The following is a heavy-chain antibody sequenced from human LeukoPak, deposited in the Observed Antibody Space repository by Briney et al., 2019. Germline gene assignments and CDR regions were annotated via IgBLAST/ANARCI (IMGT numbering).Heavy chain of an antibody. V-gene: IGHV4-39*07. CDR1: GGSISSSSYY. Sequence: ASETLSLTCTVSGGSISSSSYYWGWIRQPPGKGLEWIGSIYYSGSTYYNPSLKSRVTISVDTSKNQFSLKLSSVTAADTAVYYCASFILWFGEPPVYWGQGTLVTVSS. J-gene: IGHJ4*02. CDR2: IYYSGST. D-gene: IGHD3-10*01. CDR3: ASFILWFGEPPVY.